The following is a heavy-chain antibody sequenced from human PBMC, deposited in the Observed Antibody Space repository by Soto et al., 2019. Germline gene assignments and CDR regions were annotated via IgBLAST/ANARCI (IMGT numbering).Heavy chain of an antibody. J-gene: IGHJ5*02. CDR3: ARFCSWSRPNWFDP. Sequence: QAQLVESGGALVKPGGSLRLSCAASGFTFRDYYMSWVRQPPGKGLEWVSYISGDGNTIHYADSVEGRFTISRDNAQNSLYLHMKSLRADDTAVYYCARFCSWSRPNWFDPWGLGTLVSVSS. V-gene: IGHV3-11*01. CDR1: GFTFRDYY. CDR2: ISGDGNTI. D-gene: IGHD6-13*01.